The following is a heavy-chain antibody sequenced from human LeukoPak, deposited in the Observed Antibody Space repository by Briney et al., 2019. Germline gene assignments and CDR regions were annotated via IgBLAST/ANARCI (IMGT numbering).Heavy chain of an antibody. CDR2: ISHDGTTT. V-gene: IGHV3-33*05. J-gene: IGHJ5*02. CDR3: ARAGPPAFDP. Sequence: GGSLRLSCAASGFTFRNYGMQWVRQAPGKGLEWVAVISHDGTTTFYADSVKGRFTISRDNAKNSLYLQMNSLRAEDTAVYYCARAGPPAFDPWGQGTLVTVSS. CDR1: GFTFRNYG.